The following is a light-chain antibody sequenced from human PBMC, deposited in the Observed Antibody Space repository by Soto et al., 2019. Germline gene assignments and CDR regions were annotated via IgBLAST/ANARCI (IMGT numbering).Light chain of an antibody. Sequence: EIVMTQSPVTLSVSPGERATLSCRASQSVSSKLAWYQQKPGQAPRLLIYGASTRATGIPARFSGSGSGTEFTLSISSPQSEDFAVYYCQQYNNWPQTFGQGTKVDIK. V-gene: IGKV3-15*01. CDR1: QSVSSK. CDR3: QQYNNWPQT. J-gene: IGKJ2*01. CDR2: GAS.